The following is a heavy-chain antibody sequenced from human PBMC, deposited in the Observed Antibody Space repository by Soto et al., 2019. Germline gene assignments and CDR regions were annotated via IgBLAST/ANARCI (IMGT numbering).Heavy chain of an antibody. V-gene: IGHV3-7*01. CDR3: VRGGSNYAS. D-gene: IGHD4-4*01. CDR2: IKPDESEK. CDR1: GFTFSDSW. Sequence: EVQLVESGGGLVQPGGSLRLSCTASGFTFSDSWMTWVRQAPGKGLEWVARIKPDESEKKYADSVKGGFSISRDNAKNSMYLQMYSLRGEDTAVYYCVRGGSNYASWGQGTLVTVSS. J-gene: IGHJ5*02.